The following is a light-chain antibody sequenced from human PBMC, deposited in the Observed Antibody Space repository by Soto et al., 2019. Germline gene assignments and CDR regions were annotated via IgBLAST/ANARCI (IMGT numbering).Light chain of an antibody. J-gene: IGKJ1*01. CDR1: QSVRNN. V-gene: IGKV3-15*01. Sequence: EMVMTQSPATLSVSPGERATLSCRASQSVRNNLAWYQQKPGQAPRLLLYGASTRATGIPARFGGSGSGTEFTLTISSLQSEDFAVYYCQQYDNWPQTFGQGTKVEIK. CDR3: QQYDNWPQT. CDR2: GAS.